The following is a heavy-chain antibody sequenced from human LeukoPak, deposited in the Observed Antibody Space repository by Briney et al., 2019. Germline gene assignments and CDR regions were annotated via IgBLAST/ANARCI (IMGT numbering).Heavy chain of an antibody. CDR3: ARGRENGAYVSRVLDY. D-gene: IGHD2-8*01. J-gene: IGHJ4*02. Sequence: GGSLRLSCVGSGFSFSNYVMRWVRQAPGKELEWVSSIMESGDITYYADSVKGRFTISRDNSKNTLYLQMNSLIAEDTALCYCARGRENGAYVSRVLDYWGQGILVTVSS. CDR2: IMESGDIT. CDR1: GFSFSNYV. V-gene: IGHV3-23*01.